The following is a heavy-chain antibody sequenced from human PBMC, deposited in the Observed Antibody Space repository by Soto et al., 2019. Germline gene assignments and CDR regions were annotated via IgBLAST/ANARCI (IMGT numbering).Heavy chain of an antibody. CDR3: SRVTLKAGNWFDP. J-gene: IGHJ5*02. Sequence: QEQLVQSGGEVKKPGASVRVSCKASGYTFTKYGITWVRQAPGQGLEWMGWIGVYNGKTNYARKLQGRVIMTADTSASTAYMELRSLRSDDTAVYYCSRVTLKAGNWFDPWGQGTLVTVSS. CDR2: IGVYNGKT. V-gene: IGHV1-18*04. CDR1: GYTFTKYG.